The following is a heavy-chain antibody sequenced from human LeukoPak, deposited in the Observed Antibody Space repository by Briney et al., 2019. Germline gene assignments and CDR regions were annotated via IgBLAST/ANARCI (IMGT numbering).Heavy chain of an antibody. D-gene: IGHD3-22*01. CDR1: GFTFSSYS. V-gene: IGHV3-21*01. Sequence: PGGSLRLSCAASGFTFSSYSMNWVRQAPGKGLEWVSSISSSSSYIYYADSVKGRFTISRDNAKNSLYLQMNSLRAEDTAVYYCASSLGYYDSSGYYDYWGQGTLVTVSS. CDR2: ISSSSSYI. J-gene: IGHJ4*02. CDR3: ASSLGYYDSSGYYDY.